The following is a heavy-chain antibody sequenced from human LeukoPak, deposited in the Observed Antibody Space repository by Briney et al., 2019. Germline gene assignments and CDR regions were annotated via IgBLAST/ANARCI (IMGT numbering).Heavy chain of an antibody. CDR2: IRSKAYGGTT. V-gene: IGHV3-49*04. Sequence: GGSLRLSCTASGLTFGDYAMSWVRQAPGKGLEWVGFIRSKAYGGTTEYAASVKGRFTISRDDSKSIAYLQMNSLKTEDTAVYYCTTLVVVISLWGQGTMVTVSS. J-gene: IGHJ3*01. D-gene: IGHD3-22*01. CDR1: GLTFGDYA. CDR3: TTLVVVISL.